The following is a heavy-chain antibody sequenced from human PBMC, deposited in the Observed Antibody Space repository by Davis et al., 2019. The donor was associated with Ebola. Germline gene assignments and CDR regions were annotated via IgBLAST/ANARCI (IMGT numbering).Heavy chain of an antibody. Sequence: ASVKVSCKASGYTFTSYYMHWVRQAPGQGLEWMGIINPSGGSTSYAQKFQGRVTMTRDTSTSTVYMELSSLRSDDTAVYYCARAGIFYGMDVWGQGTTVTVSS. V-gene: IGHV1-46*01. CDR3: ARAGIFYGMDV. CDR1: GYTFTSYY. CDR2: INPSGGST. D-gene: IGHD3-9*01. J-gene: IGHJ6*02.